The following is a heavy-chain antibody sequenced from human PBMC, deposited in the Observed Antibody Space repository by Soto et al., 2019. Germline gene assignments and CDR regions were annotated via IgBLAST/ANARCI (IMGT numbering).Heavy chain of an antibody. CDR1: GFAFTRYS. Sequence: GRTLRLSCPASGFAFTRYSMKWVRQAPRTGLEWDXSISSSSSYIYYADSVKGRFTISRDNAKNSLYLQMNSLRAEDTAVYYCARDISFGGDYYGSGPYYYGMDGWDQGTTVSVSS. CDR2: ISSSSSYI. J-gene: IGHJ6*02. D-gene: IGHD3-10*01. V-gene: IGHV3-21*01. CDR3: ARDISFGGDYYGSGPYYYGMDG.